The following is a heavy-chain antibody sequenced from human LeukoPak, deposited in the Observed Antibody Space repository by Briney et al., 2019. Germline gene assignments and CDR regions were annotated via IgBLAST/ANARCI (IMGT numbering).Heavy chain of an antibody. Sequence: GGSLRLSCAASGFTFSSYWMSWVRQTVGKGLECVAKIREDGNEKHYVDSVKGRFTISRDNAKNSLYLQMNSLRAEDTAVYYCARETLFRSGWYGDNWFDPWGQGTLVTVSS. CDR2: IREDGNEK. CDR1: GFTFSSYW. CDR3: ARETLFRSGWYGDNWFDP. D-gene: IGHD6-19*01. V-gene: IGHV3-7*01. J-gene: IGHJ5*02.